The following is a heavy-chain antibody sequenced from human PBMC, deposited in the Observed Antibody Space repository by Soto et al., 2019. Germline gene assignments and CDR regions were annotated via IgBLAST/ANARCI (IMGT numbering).Heavy chain of an antibody. CDR1: GFTFDDYA. D-gene: IGHD1-26*01. Sequence: EVHLVESGGGLVQPGRSLRLSCAASGFTFDDYAMHWVRQAPGKGLEWVSGISWNSGTLGYADSMKGRFTISRDNAKKSLYLQMNSLRAEDTALYYCVKALGEYSGNSLNYWGQGTLVTVSS. V-gene: IGHV3-9*01. CDR3: VKALGEYSGNSLNY. CDR2: ISWNSGTL. J-gene: IGHJ4*02.